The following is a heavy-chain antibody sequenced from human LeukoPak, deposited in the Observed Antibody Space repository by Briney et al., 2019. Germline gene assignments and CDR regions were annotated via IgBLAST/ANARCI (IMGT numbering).Heavy chain of an antibody. CDR2: MNPNSGNT. V-gene: IGHV1-8*01. CDR3: ARTMPVLRFLEWFPRD. J-gene: IGHJ4*02. CDR1: GYTFTSYD. D-gene: IGHD3-3*01. Sequence: ASVKVSRKASGYTFTSYDINWVRQATGQGLEWMGWMNPNSGNTGYAQKFQGRVTMTRNTSISTAYMELSSLRSEDTAVYYCARTMPVLRFLEWFPRDWGQGTLVTVSS.